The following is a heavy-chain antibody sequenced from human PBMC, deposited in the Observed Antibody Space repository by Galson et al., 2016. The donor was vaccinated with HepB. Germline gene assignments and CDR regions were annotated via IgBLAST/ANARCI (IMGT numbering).Heavy chain of an antibody. D-gene: IGHD1-26*01. Sequence: SLRLSCAASGFIFRTYAMHWVRRAPGKGLEWVAIIWYHDGTKKLYADSVKGRFTIPRDNLKNTVYLQMYNLGVDDTATYYCARDPAEGVGLDPWGQGTLVTVSS. CDR1: GFIFRTYA. CDR3: ARDPAEGVGLDP. J-gene: IGHJ5*02. V-gene: IGHV3-33*01. CDR2: IWYHDGTKK.